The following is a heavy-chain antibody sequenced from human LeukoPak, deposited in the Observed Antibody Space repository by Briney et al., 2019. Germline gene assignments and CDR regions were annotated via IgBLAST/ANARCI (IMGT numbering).Heavy chain of an antibody. D-gene: IGHD2-15*01. CDR3: ANLRGRGAYACSGASCYSY. CDR2: TIGTGDSK. Sequence: GGSLRLSCAASGFTFRNYGMSWVRQAPGKGLEWVSGTIGTGDSKFYADPVKGRFTISRDNSRNTLYLHMNSLRVEDTAVYYCANLRGRGAYACSGASCYSYWGQGTLVTVSP. CDR1: GFTFRNYG. V-gene: IGHV3-23*01. J-gene: IGHJ4*02.